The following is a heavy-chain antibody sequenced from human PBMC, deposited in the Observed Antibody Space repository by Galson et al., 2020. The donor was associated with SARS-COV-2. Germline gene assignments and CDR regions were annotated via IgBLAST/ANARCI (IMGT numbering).Heavy chain of an antibody. CDR1: GFTFSNYG. Sequence: GESLKISCAASGFTFSNYGMHWVRQAPGKGLEWVAVVSSDGRNKYYADPVEGRFTISRDNSKNTLYLQMNSLRPEDSAAYYCAMIGPYDSGEPFNYWGQGTLVTVSS. J-gene: IGHJ4*02. CDR2: VSSDGRNK. D-gene: IGHD4-17*01. V-gene: IGHV3-30*03. CDR3: AMIGPYDSGEPFNY.